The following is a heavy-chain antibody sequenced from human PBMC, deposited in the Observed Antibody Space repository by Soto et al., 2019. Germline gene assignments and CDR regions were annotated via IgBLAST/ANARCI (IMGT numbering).Heavy chain of an antibody. Sequence: EVQLVASGGGLIQPGGSLRLSCAASGFIVSDNFMSWVRQAPGKGLEWVSVIDGVGTAYYADSVKGRFTISRDNSKNTLYLQMNSLRAEDTAVYYCARDGGAPGGFDPWGQGTLVTVSS. D-gene: IGHD3-10*01. CDR1: GFIVSDNF. J-gene: IGHJ5*02. V-gene: IGHV3-53*01. CDR3: ARDGGAPGGFDP. CDR2: IDGVGTA.